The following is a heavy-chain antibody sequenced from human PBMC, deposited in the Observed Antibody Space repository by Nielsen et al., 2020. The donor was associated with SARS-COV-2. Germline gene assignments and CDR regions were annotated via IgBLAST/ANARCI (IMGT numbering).Heavy chain of an antibody. CDR2: IYYSGST. V-gene: IGHV4-59*08. CDR1: GGSISSYY. J-gene: IGHJ3*02. CDR3: ARGGFGELLIVGAFDI. D-gene: IGHD3-10*01. Sequence: SETLSLTCTVSGGSISSYYWSWIRQPPGKGLEWIGYIYYSGSTNYNPSLKSRVTISVDTSKSQFSLKLSSVTAADTAVYYCARGGFGELLIVGAFDIWGQGTMVTVSS.